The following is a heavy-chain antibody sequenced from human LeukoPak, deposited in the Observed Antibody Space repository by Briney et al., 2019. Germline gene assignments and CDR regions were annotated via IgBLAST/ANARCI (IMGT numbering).Heavy chain of an antibody. CDR1: GFTFSGYS. D-gene: IGHD5-18*01. CDR3: ARDLGGYSYVGY. V-gene: IGHV3-48*04. Sequence: GGSLRLSCAASGFTFSGYSMNWVRQAPGAGLEWISYITSSSSSIDYADSVRGRFTVSRDNAKNSLYLQMNSLRAEDTAVYYCARDLGGYSYVGYWGQGTLVTVSS. CDR2: ITSSSSSI. J-gene: IGHJ4*02.